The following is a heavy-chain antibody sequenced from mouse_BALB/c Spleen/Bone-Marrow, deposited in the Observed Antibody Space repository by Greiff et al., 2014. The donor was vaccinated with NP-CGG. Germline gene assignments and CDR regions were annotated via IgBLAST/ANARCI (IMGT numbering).Heavy chain of an antibody. Sequence: VQLQQSGAGLVKPGASVKMSCKASGYTFTSYWMHWVRQRPGQGLEWIGVIDPSDSYTSYIQKFKGKATLTVDTSSSTAYMQLSSLTSEDSAVYYCTRDAMDYWGQGTSVTVSS. CDR2: IDPSDSYT. J-gene: IGHJ4*01. CDR1: GYTFTSYW. CDR3: TRDAMDY. V-gene: IGHV1S127*01.